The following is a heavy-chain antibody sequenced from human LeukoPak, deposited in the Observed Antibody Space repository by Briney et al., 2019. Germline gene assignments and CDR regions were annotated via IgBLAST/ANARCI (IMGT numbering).Heavy chain of an antibody. V-gene: IGHV1-18*01. D-gene: IGHD7-27*01. J-gene: IGHJ4*02. CDR1: GYTFTSYG. CDR3: ARVHWAYSFDY. Sequence: ASVKVSCKASGYTFTSYGISWVRQAPGQGLDWMGWIRAYNGNTNYAQKLQGRVTMTTDTSTSTAYMELRSLRSDDTAVYYCARVHWAYSFDYWGQGTLVTVSS. CDR2: IRAYNGNT.